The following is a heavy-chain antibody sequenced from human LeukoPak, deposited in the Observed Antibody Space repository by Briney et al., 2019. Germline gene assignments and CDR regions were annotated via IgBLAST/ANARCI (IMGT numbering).Heavy chain of an antibody. Sequence: GGSLRLSCVVSGFTFSNYWMTWVRQAPGKGLEWVANINQDGSEKHYVDSVKGRFTISRDNAKNSSYLQMNSLRAEDTAVYYCARWDSSGYFNWFDPWGQGTLVTVSS. D-gene: IGHD3-22*01. CDR2: INQDGSEK. CDR1: GFTFSNYW. CDR3: ARWDSSGYFNWFDP. V-gene: IGHV3-7*03. J-gene: IGHJ5*02.